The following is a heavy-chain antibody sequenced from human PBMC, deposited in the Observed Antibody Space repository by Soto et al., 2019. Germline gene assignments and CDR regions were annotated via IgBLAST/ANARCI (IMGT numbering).Heavy chain of an antibody. D-gene: IGHD6-13*01. V-gene: IGHV1-69*13. CDR3: ARSLRIAAAGLISYYYYYGMDV. CDR2: IIPIFGTA. J-gene: IGHJ6*02. Sequence: GASVKVSCKAPGGTFSSYAISWVLQAPGQGLEWMGGIIPIFGTANYAQKFQGRVTITADESTSTAYMELSSLRSEDTAVYYCARSLRIAAAGLISYYYYYGMDVWGQGTTVTVSS. CDR1: GGTFSSYA.